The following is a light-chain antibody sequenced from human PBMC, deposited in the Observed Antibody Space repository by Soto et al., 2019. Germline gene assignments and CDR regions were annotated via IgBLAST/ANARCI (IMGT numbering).Light chain of an antibody. CDR3: QSYDSSLSGSV. V-gene: IGLV1-40*01. CDR1: SSNIGAGYD. J-gene: IGLJ3*02. Sequence: QSVLTQPPSVSRAPGQRVTISCTGSSSNIGAGYDVHWYQQLLGTAPKLLIYGNSNRPSGVPDRFSGSKSGTSASLAITGLQAEDEADYYCQSYDSSLSGSVFGGGTKVTVL. CDR2: GNS.